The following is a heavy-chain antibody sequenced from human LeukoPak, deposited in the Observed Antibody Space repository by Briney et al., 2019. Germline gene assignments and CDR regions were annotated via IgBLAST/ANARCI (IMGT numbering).Heavy chain of an antibody. V-gene: IGHV3-48*02. D-gene: IGHD6-13*01. J-gene: IGHJ4*02. CDR2: ITSSSSTI. CDR3: ARGRTSSWYFDY. Sequence: QTGGSLRLSCAASGSTFSGYNMNWVRQAPGKGLEWVSFITSSSSTIYYADSVKGRFTISRDNAKNSLYLQMNSLRDEDTAVYFCARGRTSSWYFDYWGQGTLVTVSS. CDR1: GSTFSGYN.